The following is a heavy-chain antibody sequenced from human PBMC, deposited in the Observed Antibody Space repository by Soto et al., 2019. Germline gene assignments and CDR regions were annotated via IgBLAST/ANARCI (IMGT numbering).Heavy chain of an antibody. Sequence: GGSLRLSCAASGFTFSSYAMIWVRQAPGKGLEWVSGISSSGGSTYQADSAKGRFTISRDNSKNTLFLQMNSLRAEDTAVYYCTKDQARGYNYGPDYWGQGTLVTVSS. J-gene: IGHJ4*02. V-gene: IGHV3-23*01. CDR3: TKDQARGYNYGPDY. CDR1: GFTFSSYA. CDR2: ISSSGGST. D-gene: IGHD5-18*01.